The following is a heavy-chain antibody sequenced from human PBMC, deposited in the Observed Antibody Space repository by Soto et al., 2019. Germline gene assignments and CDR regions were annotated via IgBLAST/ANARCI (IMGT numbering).Heavy chain of an antibody. D-gene: IGHD3-10*01. CDR1: GFTFSSYG. V-gene: IGHV3-30*18. CDR2: ISYVGSNK. Sequence: QVQLVEAGGGVVQPGRSLRLSCAASGFTFSSYGMHWVRQAPGKGLEWVAVISYVGSNKYYADSVKGRFTISRDNSKNTLYLQMNSLRAEDTAVYYCAKPGDIGSGSYPLCAGMDVWGQGTTVTVSS. CDR3: AKPGDIGSGSYPLCAGMDV. J-gene: IGHJ6*02.